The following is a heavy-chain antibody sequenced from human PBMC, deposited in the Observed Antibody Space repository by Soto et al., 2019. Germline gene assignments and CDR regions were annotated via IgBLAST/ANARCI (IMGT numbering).Heavy chain of an antibody. V-gene: IGHV2-5*02. CDR3: VHRRKFHTNWNGGWFDT. D-gene: IGHD1-1*01. CDR1: GFSLSTSGVG. CDR2: IYWDDDK. J-gene: IGHJ5*02. Sequence: QITLKESGPTLVKPTQTLTLTCTFSGFSLSTSGVGVGWIRQPPGKALEWLALIYWDDDKRYSPSLKRRLTSPKDTSRNQVVLTMNNMDPVDTATYYCVHRRKFHTNWNGGWFDTWGQGTLVTVSS.